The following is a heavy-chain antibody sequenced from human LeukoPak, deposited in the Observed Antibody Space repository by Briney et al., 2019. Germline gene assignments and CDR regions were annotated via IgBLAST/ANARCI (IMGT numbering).Heavy chain of an antibody. D-gene: IGHD6-19*01. CDR2: IWYDGRTK. V-gene: IGHV3-33*01. CDR1: GFTFSNYG. J-gene: IGHJ4*02. CDR3: AREWGRIAVAGGPGY. Sequence: GGSLRLSCAASGFTFSNYGMHWVRQAPGKGLEWVALIWYDGRTKFHADSVKGRFTISRDNSKNTLYLQMDSLRDEDTAVYYCAREWGRIAVAGGPGYWGQGTRVTVSS.